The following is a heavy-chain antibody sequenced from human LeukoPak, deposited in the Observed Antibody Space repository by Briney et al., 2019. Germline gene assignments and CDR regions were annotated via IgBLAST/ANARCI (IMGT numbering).Heavy chain of an antibody. Sequence: PGGSLRLSCAASGFTVSSNYMGWVRQAPGKGLEWVSVIYSGGSTYYADSVKGRFTISRDNSKNTLYLQMNSLRAEDTAVYYCARDAGIAAAGLLGPFDYWGQGTLVTVSS. CDR3: ARDAGIAAAGLLGPFDY. CDR1: GFTVSSNY. V-gene: IGHV3-66*01. J-gene: IGHJ4*02. CDR2: IYSGGST. D-gene: IGHD6-13*01.